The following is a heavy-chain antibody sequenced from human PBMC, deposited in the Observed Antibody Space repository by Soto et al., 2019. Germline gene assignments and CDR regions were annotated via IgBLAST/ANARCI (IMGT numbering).Heavy chain of an antibody. Sequence: EVQLLESGGGLVQPGGSLRLSCAASGFTFSSYAMSWVRQAPGKGLEWVSAISGSGGSTYYADSVKGRFTISRDNSKNTLYLQMNSLRAEDTAVYHCAKDFHRLYDSSGYYYLSEYYFDYWGQGTLVTVSS. J-gene: IGHJ4*02. V-gene: IGHV3-23*01. CDR1: GFTFSSYA. CDR3: AKDFHRLYDSSGYYYLSEYYFDY. CDR2: ISGSGGST. D-gene: IGHD3-22*01.